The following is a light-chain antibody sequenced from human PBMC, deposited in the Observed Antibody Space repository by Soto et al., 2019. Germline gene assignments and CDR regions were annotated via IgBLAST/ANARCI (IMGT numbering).Light chain of an antibody. CDR2: EGS. CDR1: SSDVGSYNL. CDR3: SSYTTSYFYV. J-gene: IGLJ1*01. Sequence: QSALTQPASVSGSPGQSITISCTGTSSDVGSYNLVSWYQQHPGKAPKLMIYEGSKRPSGVSNRFSGSKSGNTASLTISWLQAEDEAHYYCSSYTTSYFYVFGPGTKLTVL. V-gene: IGLV2-14*02.